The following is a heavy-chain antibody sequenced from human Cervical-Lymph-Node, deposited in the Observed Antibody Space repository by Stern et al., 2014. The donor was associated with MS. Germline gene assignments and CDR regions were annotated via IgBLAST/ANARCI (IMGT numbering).Heavy chain of an antibody. CDR1: GVTFSSYA. Sequence: VQLVESGAEVKKPGCSVKVSCKASGVTFSSYAISWVRQAPGKGLEWMGGRIPIFDTATYAQKFQGRVTITANESTSTAYMELSSLRSEDTAVYYCARGGYSLAYWGQGTLVTVSS. CDR2: RIPIFDTA. CDR3: ARGGYSLAY. V-gene: IGHV1-69*01. D-gene: IGHD5-18*01. J-gene: IGHJ4*02.